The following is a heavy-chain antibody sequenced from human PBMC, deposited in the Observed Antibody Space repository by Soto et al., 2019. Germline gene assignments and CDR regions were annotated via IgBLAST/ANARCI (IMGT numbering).Heavy chain of an antibody. V-gene: IGHV4-34*01. J-gene: IGHJ4*02. Sequence: SETLSLTCAVYGGSFSGYYWSWIRQPPGKGLEWIGEINHSGSTNYNPSLKSRVTISVDTSKNQFSLKLSSVTAADTAVYYCARRRPGWLQPYYFDYWGQGTLVTVSS. CDR2: INHSGST. D-gene: IGHD5-12*01. CDR3: ARRRPGWLQPYYFDY. CDR1: GGSFSGYY.